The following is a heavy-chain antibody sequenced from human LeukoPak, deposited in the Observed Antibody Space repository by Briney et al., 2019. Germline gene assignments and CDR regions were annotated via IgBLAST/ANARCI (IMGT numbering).Heavy chain of an antibody. CDR3: ARSVEGYCSGGSCYSYYYYMDV. CDR2: IYYSGST. V-gene: IGHV4-59*01. CDR1: GGSISSYY. Sequence: PSETLSLTCTVSGGSISSYYWSWIRQPPGKGLEWIGYIYYSGSTNYNPSLKSRVTISVDTSKNQFSLKLSSETAADTAVYYCARSVEGYCSGGSCYSYYYYMDVWGKATTVTVSS. D-gene: IGHD2-15*01. J-gene: IGHJ6*03.